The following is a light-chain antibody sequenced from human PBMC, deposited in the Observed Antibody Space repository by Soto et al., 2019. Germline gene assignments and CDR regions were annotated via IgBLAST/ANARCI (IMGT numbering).Light chain of an antibody. J-gene: IGKJ2*01. V-gene: IGKV3-20*01. CDR3: QQYGHPLHT. CDR1: QSVKIY. Sequence: EIVLTQSPGTLSLSPGDRATLSCRASQSVKIYFAWYQQKPGQAPRLLIFNTSRRATGIPDRFSGSGSGTDFTLIISRLVPEDFAMYYCQQYGHPLHTFGQGTKLDIK. CDR2: NTS.